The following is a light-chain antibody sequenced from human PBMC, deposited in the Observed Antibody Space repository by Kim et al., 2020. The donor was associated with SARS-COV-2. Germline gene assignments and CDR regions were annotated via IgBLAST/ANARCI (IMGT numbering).Light chain of an antibody. Sequence: GQSITISCTGTSSDVGSYNLVSWYQQHPGKAPKLMIYEVSKRPSGVSNRFSGSKSDNTASLTISGLQAEDEADYYCCSYAGSSTLVFGGGTKVTVL. CDR1: SSDVGSYNL. CDR2: EVS. V-gene: IGLV2-23*02. CDR3: CSYAGSSTLV. J-gene: IGLJ3*02.